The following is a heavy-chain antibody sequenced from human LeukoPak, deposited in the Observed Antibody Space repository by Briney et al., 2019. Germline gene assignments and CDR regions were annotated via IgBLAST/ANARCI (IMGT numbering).Heavy chain of an antibody. CDR1: GGSFSGYY. D-gene: IGHD6-13*01. CDR3: ARGPGYSKDRGAFDI. J-gene: IGHJ3*02. CDR2: INHSGST. V-gene: IGHV4-34*01. Sequence: PSETLSLTCAVYGGSFSGYYWSWIRQPPGKGLEWIGEINHSGSTNYNPSLKSRVTISVDTSKNQFSLKLSSVTAADTAVYYCARGPGYSKDRGAFDIWGQGTMVTVSS.